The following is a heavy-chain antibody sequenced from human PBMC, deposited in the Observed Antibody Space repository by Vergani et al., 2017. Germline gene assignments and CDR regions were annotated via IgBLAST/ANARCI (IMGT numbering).Heavy chain of an antibody. CDR2: ISSSGSTI. CDR3: ARETNKGRTYYDFWSGYPDY. Sequence: QVQLVESGGGLVKPGGSLRLSCAASGFTFSDYYMSWIRQAPGKGLEWVSYISSSGSTIYYADSVKGRFTISRDKAKNSLYLQMNSLRAEDTAVYYCARETNKGRTYYDFWSGYPDYWGQGTLVTVSS. D-gene: IGHD3-3*01. V-gene: IGHV3-11*01. J-gene: IGHJ4*02. CDR1: GFTFSDYY.